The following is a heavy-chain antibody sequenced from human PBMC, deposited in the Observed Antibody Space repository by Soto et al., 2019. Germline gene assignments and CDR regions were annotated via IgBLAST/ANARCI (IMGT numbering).Heavy chain of an antibody. CDR1: GFTFSSYD. D-gene: IGHD6-6*01. Sequence: EVPLVESGGGLVQPGGSLRLSCSASGFTFSSYDIHWVRQATGKGLEWVSAIGTAGDTYYPGSVKGRFTISRENAKNSLYLQMNSLRAGDTAVYYCARGSLAAPLFDYWGQGTLVTVSS. CDR2: IGTAGDT. J-gene: IGHJ4*02. CDR3: ARGSLAAPLFDY. V-gene: IGHV3-13*01.